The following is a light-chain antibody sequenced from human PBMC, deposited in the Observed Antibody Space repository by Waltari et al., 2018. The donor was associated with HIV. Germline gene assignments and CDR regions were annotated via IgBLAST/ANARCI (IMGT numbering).Light chain of an antibody. V-gene: IGKV1-39*01. J-gene: IGKJ1*01. CDR1: QTISKF. CDR3: QQTSSAPWT. CDR2: SAS. Sequence: DIQMTQSPSSLSASVGDRVTVSCRANQTISKFLNWYQHKPGKAPNLLISSASNLHGGVPSRFGGSGSGTDFALTISSLQPEDFVVYYCQQTSSAPWTFGQGTKIDIK.